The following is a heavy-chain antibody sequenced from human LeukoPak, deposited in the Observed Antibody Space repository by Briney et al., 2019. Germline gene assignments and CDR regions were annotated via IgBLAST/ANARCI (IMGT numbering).Heavy chain of an antibody. V-gene: IGHV3-21*01. D-gene: IGHD5-18*01. Sequence: GGSLRLSCSASRFTFSSYTMNWVRQAPGKGLEWVSSIDPSSTYIYYADSVKGRFTISRDNAQNSLYLQMNSLRAEDTAVYYCAKARLGYSYVHDCFDYWGQGTLVTVSS. CDR2: IDPSSTYI. CDR1: RFTFSSYT. J-gene: IGHJ4*02. CDR3: AKARLGYSYVHDCFDY.